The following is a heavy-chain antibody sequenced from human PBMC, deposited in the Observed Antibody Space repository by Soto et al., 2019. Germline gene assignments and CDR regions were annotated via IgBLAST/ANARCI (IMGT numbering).Heavy chain of an antibody. CDR1: GFTFSSYS. D-gene: IGHD4-17*01. Sequence: GGSMRLSCASSGFTFSSYSMNWVRQAPGKGLEWVSYISSSSSTIYYADSVKGRFTISRDNAKNSLYLQMNSLRAEDTAVYYCARDQDYGDYPYYFDYWRQGTLVTVSS. J-gene: IGHJ4*02. CDR2: ISSSSSTI. CDR3: ARDQDYGDYPYYFDY. V-gene: IGHV3-48*01.